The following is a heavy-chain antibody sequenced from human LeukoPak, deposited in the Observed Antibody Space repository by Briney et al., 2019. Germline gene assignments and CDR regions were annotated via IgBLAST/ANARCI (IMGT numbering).Heavy chain of an antibody. V-gene: IGHV3-64D*06. CDR1: GFTFSTYV. Sequence: GGSLRLSCSVSGFTFSTYVMHWVRQAPGKGLEYISAISSNRDNTYYADSVKGRFTISRDNSKNTLYLQMSSLRADDTAVYYCVRGTGYWGQGTLVTVSS. J-gene: IGHJ4*02. CDR2: ISSNRDNT. CDR3: VRGTGY.